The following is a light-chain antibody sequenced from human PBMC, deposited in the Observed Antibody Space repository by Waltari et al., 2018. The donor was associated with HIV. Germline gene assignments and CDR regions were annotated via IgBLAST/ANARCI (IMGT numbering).Light chain of an antibody. CDR1: SSDIGADYD. Sequence: QSVLTQPPSVSGAPGQRVTIPCTGSSSDIGADYDVNWYQHLPGTAPKLLIYCNTNRPSGVPDRFSGSKSGTSASLAITGLQAEDEADYYCQSCDRSLRGVFGTGTKVTV. J-gene: IGLJ1*01. CDR3: QSCDRSLRGV. V-gene: IGLV1-40*01. CDR2: CNT.